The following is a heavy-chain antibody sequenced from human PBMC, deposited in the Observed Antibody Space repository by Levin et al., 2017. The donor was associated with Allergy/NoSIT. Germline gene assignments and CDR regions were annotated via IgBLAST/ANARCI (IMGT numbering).Heavy chain of an antibody. J-gene: IGHJ4*02. Sequence: SQTLSLTCTVSGSSISSSSYYWGWIRQPPGKGLEWIGSIYYSGSTYYNPSLKSRVTISVDTSKNQFSLKLSSVTAADTAVYYCARQSSGDYFDYWGQGTLVTVSS. CDR2: IYYSGST. V-gene: IGHV4-39*01. CDR3: ARQSSGDYFDY. D-gene: IGHD3-10*01. CDR1: GSSISSSSYY.